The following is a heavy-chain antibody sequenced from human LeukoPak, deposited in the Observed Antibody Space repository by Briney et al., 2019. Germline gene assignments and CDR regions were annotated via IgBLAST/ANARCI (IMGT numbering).Heavy chain of an antibody. CDR2: ISAYNGNT. J-gene: IGHJ3*02. CDR1: GYTFTSYG. V-gene: IGHV1-18*01. CDR3: ARDERNWNYGRDAFDI. Sequence: GASVKVSCKASGYTFTSYGISWVRQAPGQGLEWMGWISAYNGNTNYAQKLQGRVTMTTDTSTSTAYMELRSLRSDDTAVYYCARDERNWNYGRDAFDIWGQGTMVTVSS. D-gene: IGHD1-7*01.